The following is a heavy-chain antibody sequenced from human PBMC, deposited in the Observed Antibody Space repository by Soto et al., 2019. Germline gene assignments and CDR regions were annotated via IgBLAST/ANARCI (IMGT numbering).Heavy chain of an antibody. J-gene: IGHJ4*02. V-gene: IGHV3-30*09. Sequence: GGSLRLSCAASGFTFSSYAMHWVRQAPGKGLEWVAVISYDGSNKYYADSVKGRFAISRDNSKNTLYLQMNSLRAEDTAVYYCARDHPWTAAGSFDYWGQGTLVTVSS. D-gene: IGHD6-13*01. CDR1: GFTFSSYA. CDR3: ARDHPWTAAGSFDY. CDR2: ISYDGSNK.